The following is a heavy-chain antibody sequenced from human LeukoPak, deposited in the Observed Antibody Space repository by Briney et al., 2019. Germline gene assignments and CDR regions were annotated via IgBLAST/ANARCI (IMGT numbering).Heavy chain of an antibody. V-gene: IGHV3-30-3*01. Sequence: GGSPRLSCAASGFTFSSYAMHWVRQAPGKGLEWVAVISYDGSNKYYADSVKGRFTISRDNSKNTLYLQMNSLRAGDTAVYYCAKDYGGNLLYYYYYGMDVWGQGTTVTVSS. D-gene: IGHD4-23*01. CDR1: GFTFSSYA. CDR3: AKDYGGNLLYYYYYGMDV. J-gene: IGHJ6*02. CDR2: ISYDGSNK.